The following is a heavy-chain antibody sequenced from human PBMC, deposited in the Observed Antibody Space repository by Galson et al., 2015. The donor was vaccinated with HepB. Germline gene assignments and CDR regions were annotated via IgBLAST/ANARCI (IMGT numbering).Heavy chain of an antibody. D-gene: IGHD4-11*01. V-gene: IGHV1-69*06. CDR1: GGTFSSYA. CDR2: IIPIFGTA. CDR3: AKQFLSNYALDY. J-gene: IGHJ4*02. Sequence: SVKVSCKASGGTFSSYAISWVRQAPGQGLEWMGGIIPIFGTANYAQKFQGRVTITADKSTSTAYMELSSLRSEDTAVYYCAKQFLSNYALDYWGQGTLVTVSS.